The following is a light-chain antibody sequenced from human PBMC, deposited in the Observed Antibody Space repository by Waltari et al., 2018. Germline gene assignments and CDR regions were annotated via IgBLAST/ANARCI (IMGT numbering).Light chain of an antibody. CDR1: QSLVNSNGDTC. Sequence: DVVLTQSPLSLPVTLGQSASISCRSSQSLVNSNGDTCLHWFQQRPGQSPRRLIHKVSNRASGGPDRFSGSGSGTDFTLKISRVEAEDVGVYYCMQYKHWPHSFGGGSKVEIK. J-gene: IGKJ4*01. CDR3: MQYKHWPHS. CDR2: KVS. V-gene: IGKV2-30*01.